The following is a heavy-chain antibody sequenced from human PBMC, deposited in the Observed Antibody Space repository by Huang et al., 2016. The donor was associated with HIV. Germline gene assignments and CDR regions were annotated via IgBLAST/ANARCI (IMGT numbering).Heavy chain of an antibody. Sequence: QVQLVQSGAEVKRPGASVKVSCKASGYIFTGYGISWVRQAPGQGLEWMVWMSGHNGETRYEAKCQGRVTMTTDTAASTVYLEMRGLRSDDTAVYYCARDTGHLVVMTHIREWGQGTLVIVSS. J-gene: IGHJ4*02. CDR2: MSGHNGET. CDR1: GYIFTGYG. CDR3: ARDTGHLVVMTHIRE. D-gene: IGHD2-21*02. V-gene: IGHV1-18*04.